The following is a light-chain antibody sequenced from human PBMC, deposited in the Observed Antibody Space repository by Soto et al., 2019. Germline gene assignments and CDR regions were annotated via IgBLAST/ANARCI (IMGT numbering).Light chain of an antibody. V-gene: IGKV4-1*01. J-gene: IGKJ4*01. Sequence: DIVMTQSPDSLAVSLGERATVHCKASQSVLYTSSNRNFLAWYQQKPGQPPKLLIYWASTRESGVPDRFSGSGSGTALTLTINSLQAEDVAVYYCQQYFDSPITFGGGTRVEIK. CDR1: QSVLYTSSNRNF. CDR3: QQYFDSPIT. CDR2: WAS.